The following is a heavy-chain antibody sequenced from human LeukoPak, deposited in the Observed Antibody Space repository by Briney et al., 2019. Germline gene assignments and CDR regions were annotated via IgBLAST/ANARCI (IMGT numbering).Heavy chain of an antibody. Sequence: GGSLRLSCAASGFIFGDYWMTWVRQAPGKGLEWVANIHKDGSEKYYVDSVKGRFSITRDNAKNSLFLQMNSLRAEDSAVYYCARYGYGYGTPFDYWGQGTLVTVSS. CDR2: IHKDGSEK. V-gene: IGHV3-7*04. D-gene: IGHD5-18*01. CDR1: GFIFGDYW. CDR3: ARYGYGYGTPFDY. J-gene: IGHJ4*02.